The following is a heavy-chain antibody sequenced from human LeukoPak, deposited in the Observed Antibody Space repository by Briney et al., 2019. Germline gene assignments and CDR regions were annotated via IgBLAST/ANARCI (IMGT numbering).Heavy chain of an antibody. Sequence: PSETLSLTCTVSGGSIISYYWSWLRQPPGKGLEWIGYIYYSGSTNYNPSLKSRVTISVDTSKNQFSLKLSSVTAADTAVYYCATLSSDYGGNSLLDYWGQGTLVTVSS. CDR2: IYYSGST. CDR1: GGSIISYY. CDR3: ATLSSDYGGNSLLDY. D-gene: IGHD4-23*01. J-gene: IGHJ4*02. V-gene: IGHV4-59*01.